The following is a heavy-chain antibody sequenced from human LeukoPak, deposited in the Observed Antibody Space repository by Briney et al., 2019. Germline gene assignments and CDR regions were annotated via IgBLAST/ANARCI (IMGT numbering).Heavy chain of an antibody. Sequence: GGSLRLSCAASGFTFSSYGMHWVRQAPGKGLEWVAYIRYDGSNKYYADSVKGRFTISRDISKNTLYLQMNSLRAEDTAVYYCARSSPGNYGDYQFDYWGQGTLVTVSS. CDR3: ARSSPGNYGDYQFDY. D-gene: IGHD4-17*01. CDR2: IRYDGSNK. J-gene: IGHJ4*02. V-gene: IGHV3-30*02. CDR1: GFTFSSYG.